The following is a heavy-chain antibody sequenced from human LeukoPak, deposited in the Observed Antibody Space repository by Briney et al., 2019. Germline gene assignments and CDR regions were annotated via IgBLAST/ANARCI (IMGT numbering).Heavy chain of an antibody. CDR3: ARDGGRDWFDP. D-gene: IGHD6-25*01. V-gene: IGHV4-38-2*02. Sequence: PSETLSLTCAVSGYSISSGYYWGWIRQPPGKGLEWIGSIYHSGSTYYNPSLESRVTISVDTSKNQFSLKLSSVTAADTAVYYCARDGGRDWFDPWGQGTLVTVSS. J-gene: IGHJ5*02. CDR1: GYSISSGYY. CDR2: IYHSGST.